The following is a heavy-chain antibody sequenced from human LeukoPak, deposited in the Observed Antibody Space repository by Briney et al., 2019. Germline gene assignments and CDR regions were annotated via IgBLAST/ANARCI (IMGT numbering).Heavy chain of an antibody. V-gene: IGHV3-21*01. CDR1: GFTFSSYS. CDR3: ARRLSGGLRLGELYD. J-gene: IGHJ4*02. Sequence: PGGSLRLSCAASGFTFSSYSMNWVRQAPGKGLEWVSSISSGSGYTYYADSVKGRFTISRDNAKSSLHLQMNSLRAEDTAVYYCARRLSGGLRLGELYDWGQGTLVTVSS. CDR2: ISSGSGYT. D-gene: IGHD3-16*01.